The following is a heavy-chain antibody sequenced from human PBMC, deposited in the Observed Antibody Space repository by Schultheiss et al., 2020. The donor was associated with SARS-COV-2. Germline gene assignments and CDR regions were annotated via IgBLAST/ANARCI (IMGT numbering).Heavy chain of an antibody. J-gene: IGHJ2*01. CDR2: IYYSGST. Sequence: SETLSLTCTVSGGSVSSGSYYWSWIRQPPGKGLEWIGYIYYSGSTKYNPSLKSRVTISVDTSKNQFSLKLSSVTAAHTAVYYCVRSILWFGESRYWYFDLWGRGTLVTVS. D-gene: IGHD3-10*01. CDR1: GGSVSSGSYY. V-gene: IGHV4-61*01. CDR3: VRSILWFGESRYWYFDL.